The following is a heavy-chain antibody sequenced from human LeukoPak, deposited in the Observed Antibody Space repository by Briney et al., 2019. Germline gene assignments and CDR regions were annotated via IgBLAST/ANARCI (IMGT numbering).Heavy chain of an antibody. D-gene: IGHD3-10*01. J-gene: IGHJ3*02. CDR3: ARDLTVRGVIDAFDI. CDR2: IYSGGST. Sequence: PSETLSLTCTVSGGSISSSSYYWGWIRQPPGKGLEWVSVIYSGGSTYYADAVKGRFTISRDNSKNTLYLQMNSLRVEDTAVYYCARDLTVRGVIDAFDIWGQGTMVTVSS. V-gene: IGHV3-66*01. CDR1: GGSISSSSYY.